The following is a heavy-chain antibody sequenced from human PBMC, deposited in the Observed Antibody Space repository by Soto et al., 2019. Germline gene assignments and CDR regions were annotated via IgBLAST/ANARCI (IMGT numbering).Heavy chain of an antibody. CDR1: GGSFRNYG. D-gene: IGHD2-2*01. Sequence: QVQVGQSGAEVKKPGSSVKVSCKASGGSFRNYGISWVRQAPGQGLEWMGGIIPMFGTPNYAHKFRGRVTINADESTRTCYMDLRSLRSDDTAIYYCVRGTRDCTTTSCYTPQGSFYYGMDVWGQGTKVTVSS. V-gene: IGHV1-69*01. CDR3: VRGTRDCTTTSCYTPQGSFYYGMDV. CDR2: IIPMFGTP. J-gene: IGHJ6*02.